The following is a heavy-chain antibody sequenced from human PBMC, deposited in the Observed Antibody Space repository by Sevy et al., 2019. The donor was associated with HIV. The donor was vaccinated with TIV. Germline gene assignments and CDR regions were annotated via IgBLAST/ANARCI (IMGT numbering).Heavy chain of an antibody. CDR3: VRERARSITFDI. V-gene: IGHV3-30-3*01. Sequence: GGSLRLSCEASGFTFNNFPIHWVRQAPGKGLEWVAVVSFDGGSKYYADSVRGRFTVSRENSKNTVYLQLNSLRAEDTAVYYCVRERARSITFDIWGQGTLVTVSS. CDR2: VSFDGGSK. CDR1: GFTFNNFP. J-gene: IGHJ3*02. D-gene: IGHD3-16*01.